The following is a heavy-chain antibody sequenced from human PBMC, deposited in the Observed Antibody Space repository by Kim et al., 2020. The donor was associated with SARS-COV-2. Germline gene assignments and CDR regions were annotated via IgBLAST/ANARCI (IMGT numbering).Heavy chain of an antibody. V-gene: IGHV1-2*02. J-gene: IGHJ6*01. D-gene: IGHD2-2*02. CDR2: INPNTGGT. CDR1: GYVFSGFY. CDR3: AAVHVYCYRTSCYNYQHGM. Sequence: ASVKVSCKASGYVFSGFYMHWVRQAPGQGLEWMGWINPNTGGTNYAQKFQGRVTMTSDTSIRIAYIELSRLKSEDTAVYYCAAVHVYCYRTSCYNYQHGM.